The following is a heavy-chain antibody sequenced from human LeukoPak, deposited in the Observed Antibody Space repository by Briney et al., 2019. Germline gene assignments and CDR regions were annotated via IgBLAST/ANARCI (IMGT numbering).Heavy chain of an antibody. D-gene: IGHD3-10*01. Sequence: SAKVSCKASGGTFSSYAISWVRQAPGQGLEWMGGIIPIFGTANYAQKFQGRVTITADKSTSTAYMELSSLRSEDTAVYYCARDTPYGSGSYYRFGYFQHWGQGTLVTVSS. CDR1: GGTFSSYA. J-gene: IGHJ1*01. CDR3: ARDTPYGSGSYYRFGYFQH. CDR2: IIPIFGTA. V-gene: IGHV1-69*06.